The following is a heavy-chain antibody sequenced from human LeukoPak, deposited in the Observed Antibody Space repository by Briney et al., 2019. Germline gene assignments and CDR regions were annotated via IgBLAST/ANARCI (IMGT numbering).Heavy chain of an antibody. Sequence: GGPLRLSCAASGFTFSSYGMHWVRKAPGKGLKWVAVISYDGSNKYYADSVKDRFTISRDNSKTTLNLQMNSLRAEDTAVYYCAKDPARHCSGGSCYSPVDYWGQGTLVTVSS. J-gene: IGHJ4*02. CDR3: AKDPARHCSGGSCYSPVDY. D-gene: IGHD2-15*01. CDR2: ISYDGSNK. CDR1: GFTFSSYG. V-gene: IGHV3-30*18.